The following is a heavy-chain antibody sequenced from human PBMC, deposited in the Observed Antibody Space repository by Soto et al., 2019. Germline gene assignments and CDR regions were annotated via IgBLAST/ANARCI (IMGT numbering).Heavy chain of an antibody. J-gene: IGHJ6*02. D-gene: IGHD3-22*01. Sequence: QVQLVQSGAEVKKPGSSVKVSCKASGGTFSSYAISWVRQAPGQGLEWMGGIIPIFGTADYAQKFQGRVTINAAESTSTAYMELSSLKYEDTAVYYCAGHSSGVPGYYYGMDVWGQGTTVTVSS. CDR3: AGHSSGVPGYYYGMDV. CDR1: GGTFSSYA. CDR2: IIPIFGTA. V-gene: IGHV1-69*12.